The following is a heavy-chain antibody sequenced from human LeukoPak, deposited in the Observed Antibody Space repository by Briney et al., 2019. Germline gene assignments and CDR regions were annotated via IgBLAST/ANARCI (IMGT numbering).Heavy chain of an antibody. CDR1: GFTFSNAW. D-gene: IGHD1-26*01. V-gene: IGHV3-15*01. CDR3: TTDVVGAT. Sequence: GGSLRLSCAASGFTFSNAWMSWVRQAPGKGLEWVGRIKSKTDGRTTDYTAPVKGRFTISRDDSKNTLYLQMNSLKTEDTAVYYCTTDVVGATWGQGTLVTVSS. J-gene: IGHJ4*02. CDR2: IKSKTDGRTT.